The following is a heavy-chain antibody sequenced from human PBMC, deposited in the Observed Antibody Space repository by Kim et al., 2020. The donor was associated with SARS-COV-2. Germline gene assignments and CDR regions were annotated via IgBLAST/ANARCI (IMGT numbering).Heavy chain of an antibody. CDR2: IWFDGSDK. CDR1: GFTFNTYG. D-gene: IGHD3-3*01. J-gene: IGHJ6*02. CDR3: ARGPHYDSWSGYSDYYYGMDV. V-gene: IGHV3-33*01. Sequence: GGSLRLSCSASGFTFNTYGMHWVRQALGKGLEWVAVIWFDGSDKYYADSVKGRFTISRDNSKDTLYLQMRSLRAEDTAVYYCARGPHYDSWSGYSDYYYGMDVWGQGTTVTVSS.